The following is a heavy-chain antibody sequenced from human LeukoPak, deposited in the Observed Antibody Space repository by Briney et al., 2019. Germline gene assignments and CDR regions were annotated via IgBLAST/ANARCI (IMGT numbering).Heavy chain of an antibody. D-gene: IGHD3-10*01. V-gene: IGHV3-20*04. J-gene: IGHJ6*03. CDR3: ARDRGDTYLDV. Sequence: GGSLRLSCAASGFTFDDYGMSWVRQAPGKGLEWVSGINWNAGSTGYADSVKGRFTISRDDAKNSLYLQMNSLRAEDTALYYCARDRGDTYLDVWGKGTTVTVSS. CDR2: INWNAGST. CDR1: GFTFDDYG.